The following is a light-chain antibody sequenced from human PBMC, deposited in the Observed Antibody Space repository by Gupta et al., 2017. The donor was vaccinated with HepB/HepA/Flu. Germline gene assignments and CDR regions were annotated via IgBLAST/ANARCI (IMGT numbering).Light chain of an antibody. J-gene: IGLJ2*01. V-gene: IGLV3-25*03. CDR1: ALPKQY. Sequence: SYELTHPPPVSESPRQTARFTCPGDALPKQYAYWYQQKPGQAPVLVIYKDSERPSGIPERFSGSSSGTTVTLTISGVQAEDEADYYCQSADSSGTYPVFGGGTKLTVL. CDR3: QSADSSGTYPV. CDR2: KDS.